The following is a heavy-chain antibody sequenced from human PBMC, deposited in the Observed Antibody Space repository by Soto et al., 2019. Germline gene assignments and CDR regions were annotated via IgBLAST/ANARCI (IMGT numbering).Heavy chain of an antibody. D-gene: IGHD3-10*01. CDR1: GGSFSGYY. CDR2: INHSGST. CDR3: ARTRYRNYGSGGYHFDY. V-gene: IGHV4-34*01. Sequence: SETLSLTCAVYGGSFSGYYWSWIRQPPGKGLEWIGEINHSGSTNCNASLRSRVTISLDTSKNQFSLKLSSVTAADPAVDYCARTRYRNYGSGGYHFDYSGQGTLVPVSS. J-gene: IGHJ4*02.